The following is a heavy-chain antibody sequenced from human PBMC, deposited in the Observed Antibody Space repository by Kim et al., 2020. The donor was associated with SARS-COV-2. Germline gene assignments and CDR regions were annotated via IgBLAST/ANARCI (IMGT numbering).Heavy chain of an antibody. J-gene: IGHJ6*02. Sequence: SVKGRFTISRDNSKNPLYLQMNSLRAEDTAVYYCAKVKGWFGELSFGMDVWGQGTTVTVSS. V-gene: IGHV3-30*02. D-gene: IGHD3-10*01. CDR3: AKVKGWFGELSFGMDV.